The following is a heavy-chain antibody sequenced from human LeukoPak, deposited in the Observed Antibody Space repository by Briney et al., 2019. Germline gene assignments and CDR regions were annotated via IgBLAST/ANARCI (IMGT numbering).Heavy chain of an antibody. D-gene: IGHD6-19*01. CDR2: ISAYNGNT. CDR3: ARDLGYSSGWSGGY. V-gene: IGHV1-18*01. Sequence: AASVKVSCKASRYTFTSYGISSVRQAPGQGLEWMGWISAYNGNTNYAQKLQGRVTMTTDTSTSTAYMELRSLRSDDTAVYYCARDLGYSSGWSGGYWGQGTLVTVSS. J-gene: IGHJ4*02. CDR1: RYTFTSYG.